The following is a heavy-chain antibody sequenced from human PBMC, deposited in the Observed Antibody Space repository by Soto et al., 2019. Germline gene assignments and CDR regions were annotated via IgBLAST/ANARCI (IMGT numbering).Heavy chain of an antibody. J-gene: IGHJ6*02. CDR2: IYPGDSDT. V-gene: IGHV5-51*01. D-gene: IGHD3-3*01. CDR1: GYSFTSYW. Sequence: RGESLKISCKGSGYSFTSYWIGWVRQMPGKGLEWMGIIYPGDSDTRYSPSFQGQVTISADKSISTAYLQWSSLKASDTAMYYCARGGGPWYTVLRFLEWASQDYGMDVWGQGTTVTVSS. CDR3: ARGGGPWYTVLRFLEWASQDYGMDV.